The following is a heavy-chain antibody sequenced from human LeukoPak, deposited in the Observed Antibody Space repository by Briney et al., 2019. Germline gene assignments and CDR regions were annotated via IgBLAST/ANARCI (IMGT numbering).Heavy chain of an antibody. CDR2: IGSGGTTI. J-gene: IGHJ6*03. CDR3: ARLGPPYYYYYMDV. V-gene: IGHV3-48*04. CDR1: GLTISSHS. Sequence: GSLRLSCADSGLTISSHSMNWVRQTPGKGLEWVSYIGSGGTTISYADSVKGRFTISRDNAKNSLYLQMNSLRAEDSAVYYCARLGPPYYYYYMDVWGKGTTVTVSS.